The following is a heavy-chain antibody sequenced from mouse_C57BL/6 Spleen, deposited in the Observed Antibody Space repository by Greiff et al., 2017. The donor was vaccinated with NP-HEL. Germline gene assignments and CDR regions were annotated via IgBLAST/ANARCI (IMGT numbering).Heavy chain of an antibody. CDR2: IHPSDSDT. CDR1: GYTFTSYW. V-gene: IGHV1-74*01. J-gene: IGHJ2*01. Sequence: VQLQQPGAELVKPGASVKVSCKASGYTFTSYWMHWVNQRPGQGLEWIGRIHPSDSDTNYNQKFKGKATLTVDKSSSTAYMQLSSLTSEDSAVYYCASITTVVEDYFDYWGQGTTLTVSS. CDR3: ASITTVVEDYFDY. D-gene: IGHD1-1*01.